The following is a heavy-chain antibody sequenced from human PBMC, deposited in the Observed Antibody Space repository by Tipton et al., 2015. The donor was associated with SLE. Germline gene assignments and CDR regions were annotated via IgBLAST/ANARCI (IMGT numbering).Heavy chain of an antibody. D-gene: IGHD1-14*01. J-gene: IGHJ5*02. CDR2: IYYSGST. V-gene: IGHV4-59*11. CDR3: ASGISWFDP. Sequence: TLSLTCTVSGGSISSHYWSWIRQPPGKGLEWIGYIYYSGSTNYNPSLKSRVTISVDTSKNQFSLKLSSVTAADTAVYYCASGISWFDPWGQGTLVTVSS. CDR1: GGSISSHY.